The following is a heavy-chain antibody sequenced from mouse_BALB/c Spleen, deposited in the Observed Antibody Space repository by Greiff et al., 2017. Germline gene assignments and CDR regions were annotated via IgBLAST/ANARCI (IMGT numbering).Heavy chain of an antibody. CDR3: ARDYYGSSYVDYAMDY. J-gene: IGHJ4*01. V-gene: IGHV3-2*02. CDR1: GYSITSDYA. CDR2: ISYSGST. Sequence: EVQRVESGPGLVKPSQSLSLTCTVTGYSITSDYAWNWIRQFPGNKLEWMGYISYSGSTSYNPSLKSRISITRDTSKNQFFLQLNSVTTEDTATYYCARDYYGSSYVDYAMDYWGQGTSVTVSS. D-gene: IGHD1-1*01.